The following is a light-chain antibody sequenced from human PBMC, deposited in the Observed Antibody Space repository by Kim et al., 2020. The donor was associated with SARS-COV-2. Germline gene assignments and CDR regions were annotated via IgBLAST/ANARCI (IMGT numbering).Light chain of an antibody. V-gene: IGLV3-9*01. CDR3: QVWDSSTWV. J-gene: IGLJ3*02. CDR1: NIVTKN. CDR2: RDT. Sequence: VARGQTARMTCGGNNIVTKNVHWYQQKPGQAPVLVMYRDTNRPSGIPERFSGSNSGNTATLTISRAQAGDEADYYCQVWDSSTWVFGGGTQLTVL.